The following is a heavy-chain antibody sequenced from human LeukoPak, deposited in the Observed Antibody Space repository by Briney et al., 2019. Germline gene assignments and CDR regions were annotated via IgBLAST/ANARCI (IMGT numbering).Heavy chain of an antibody. CDR3: ARVGQLDPVDAFDI. Sequence: PSETLSLTCTVSGGSLSSGNYYWGWIRQPPGKGLEWIGSIYYSGITYYNPSLQSRVAISVDTSKNQFSLKLSSVTAADTAVYYCARVGQLDPVDAFDIWGQGTMVTVSS. CDR1: GGSLSSGNYY. CDR2: IYYSGIT. V-gene: IGHV4-39*07. D-gene: IGHD6-6*01. J-gene: IGHJ3*02.